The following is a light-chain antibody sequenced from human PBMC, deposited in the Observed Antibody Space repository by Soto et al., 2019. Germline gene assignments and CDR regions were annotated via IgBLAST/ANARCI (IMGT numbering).Light chain of an antibody. Sequence: QSVLTQPRSVSGSPGQSVTISCTGTSSDIGDSDYVSWYQQHPGKAPKVMIYDVSKRPSGVPDRFSGSKSGNTASLTISGLQTEDEAEYYCCSYAGIYTWVFGGGTKVTVL. J-gene: IGLJ3*02. CDR3: CSYAGIYTWV. CDR1: SSDIGDSDY. V-gene: IGLV2-11*01. CDR2: DVS.